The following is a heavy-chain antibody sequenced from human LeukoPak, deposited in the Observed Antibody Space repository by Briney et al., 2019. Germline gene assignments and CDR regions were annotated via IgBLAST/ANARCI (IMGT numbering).Heavy chain of an antibody. D-gene: IGHD3-9*01. CDR2: ISGSGGST. CDR3: AKEERVLRYFDWLCFEGGGAFDI. J-gene: IGHJ3*02. V-gene: IGHV3-23*01. Sequence: GGALRLSCAASGFTFSSYAMSWVRQAPGKGLEWVSAISGSGGSTYYADSVKGRFTISRDNSKNTLYLQMNSLRAEDTAVYYCAKEERVLRYFDWLCFEGGGAFDIWGQGTMVTVSS. CDR1: GFTFSSYA.